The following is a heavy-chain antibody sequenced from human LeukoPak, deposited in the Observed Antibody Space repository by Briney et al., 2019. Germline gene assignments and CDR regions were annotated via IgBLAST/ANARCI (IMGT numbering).Heavy chain of an antibody. CDR1: GFTFSSYA. CDR2: ISGSGGST. D-gene: IGHD4-17*01. CDR3: ARDQAPTVTTN. Sequence: GGSLRLSCAASGFTFSSYAMSWVRQAPGKGLEWVSAISGSGGSTYYADSVKGRFTISRDNSKNTLCLQMNSLRAEDTAVYYCARDQAPTVTTNWGQGTLVTVSS. V-gene: IGHV3-23*01. J-gene: IGHJ4*02.